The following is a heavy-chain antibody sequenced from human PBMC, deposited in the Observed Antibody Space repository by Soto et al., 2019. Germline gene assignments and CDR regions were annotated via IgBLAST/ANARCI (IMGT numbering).Heavy chain of an antibody. D-gene: IGHD3-22*01. CDR2: ISGSGGRT. CDR1: GFTFSSYA. V-gene: IGHV3-23*01. CDR3: AKEWKYYYDSSGYYPDAFDI. J-gene: IGHJ3*02. Sequence: XGSLILSCAASGFTFSSYAMSWVRQAPGKGLDWVSAISGSGGRTYYADSVKGRFTISRDNSKNTLYLQMNSLRAEDTAVYYCAKEWKYYYDSSGYYPDAFDIWGQGSMVTVSS.